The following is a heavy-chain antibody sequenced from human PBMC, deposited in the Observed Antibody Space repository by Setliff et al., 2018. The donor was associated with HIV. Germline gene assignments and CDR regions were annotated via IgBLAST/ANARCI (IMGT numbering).Heavy chain of an antibody. D-gene: IGHD1-1*01. CDR2: ISYDGSNI. CDR1: GFIFDRYT. J-gene: IGHJ4*02. CDR3: VRDLDAGRTRIFDS. V-gene: IGHV3-30*04. Sequence: GGSLRLSCAASGFIFDRYTMHWVRQAPGKGLEWLSLISYDGSNIDYADSVKGRFTISRDNSKSMLYLQMNSLRPEDKAVYYCVRDLDAGRTRIFDSWGQGALVTVSS.